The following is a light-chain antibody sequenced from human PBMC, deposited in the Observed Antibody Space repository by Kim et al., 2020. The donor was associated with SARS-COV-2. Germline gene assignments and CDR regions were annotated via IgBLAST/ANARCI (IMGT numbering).Light chain of an antibody. J-gene: IGKJ2*01. Sequence: EIVLTQSPVSLSLSPGESATLSCRASQRVSTYLVWYQQKPGQAPRLLIYDASSRDPAIHARFIGNGSRTDFTLTISSLESDDLVVYYCQQRFPWPQTLGQGTRVEI. CDR3: QQRFPWPQT. CDR2: DAS. CDR1: QRVSTY. V-gene: IGKV3-11*01.